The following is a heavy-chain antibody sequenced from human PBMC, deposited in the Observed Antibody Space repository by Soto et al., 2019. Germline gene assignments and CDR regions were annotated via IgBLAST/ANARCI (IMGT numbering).Heavy chain of an antibody. CDR3: AGTPSHHWLYMDV. J-gene: IGHJ6*03. CDR2: TYYRSRWYN. V-gene: IGHV6-1*01. D-gene: IGHD1-1*01. Sequence: QVQLQESGPGLVKPSQTLSVSCAISGDSVSGDSAAWNWVRLSPSRGLEWLARTYYRSRWYNDYAVSVRSRITVYADTSKSQFSLQLTSVTPEDTAIYFCAGTPSHHWLYMDVWGRGTTVTVSS. CDR1: GDSVSGDSAA.